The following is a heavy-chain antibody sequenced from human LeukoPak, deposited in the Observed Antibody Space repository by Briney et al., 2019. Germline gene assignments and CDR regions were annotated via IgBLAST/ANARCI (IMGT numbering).Heavy chain of an antibody. D-gene: IGHD3-22*01. CDR3: ARDHLDSSGTDY. CDR1: GGTFSSYA. J-gene: IGHJ4*02. V-gene: IGHV1-69*05. Sequence: SVKVSCKASGGTFSSYAISWVRQAPGQGLEWMGGIIPIFGTANYAQKFQGRVTITTDESTSTAYMELSSLRSEDTAVYYCARDHLDSSGTDYWGQGTLVTVSS. CDR2: IIPIFGTA.